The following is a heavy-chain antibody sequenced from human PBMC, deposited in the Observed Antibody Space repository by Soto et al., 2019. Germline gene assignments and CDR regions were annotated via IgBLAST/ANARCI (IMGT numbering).Heavy chain of an antibody. D-gene: IGHD5-12*01. CDR2: IYSSGST. Sequence: SESLSVGCSVPGGSSSTYQWSWMQQPAGKGLEWIGRIYSSGSTNYNPSLKRRITMSIDTSKNQFSLKLRSVTAADTAMYYCARALAEGSGYTDHWGQVTMVTVSS. CDR1: GGSSSTYQ. J-gene: IGHJ4*02. V-gene: IGHV4-4*07. CDR3: ARALAEGSGYTDH.